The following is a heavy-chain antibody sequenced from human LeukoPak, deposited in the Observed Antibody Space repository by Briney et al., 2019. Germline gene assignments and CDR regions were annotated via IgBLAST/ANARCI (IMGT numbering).Heavy chain of an antibody. D-gene: IGHD4-17*01. V-gene: IGHV4-34*01. CDR1: GGSFSGYY. CDR2: INHRGST. J-gene: IGHJ5*02. CDR3: VRSKSGTYGWFDP. Sequence: SETLSLTCAVYGGSFSGYYWSWIRQPPGKGLEWIGEINHRGSTNYNPSLKSRVIISVDTSKNQFSLEVSSVTAADTAVYYCVRSKSGTYGWFDPWGQGTLVTVSS.